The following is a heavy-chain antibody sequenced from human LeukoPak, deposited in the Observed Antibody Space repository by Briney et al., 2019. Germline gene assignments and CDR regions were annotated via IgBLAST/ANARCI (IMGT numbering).Heavy chain of an antibody. CDR3: VNLYSTNY. CDR2: ISSGGGST. D-gene: IGHD6-13*01. CDR1: GLTFSSYA. J-gene: IGHJ4*02. Sequence: GGSLRLSCAASGLTFSSYAMTWVRQAPGKGLEWVSGISSGGGSTYYADSVKGRFTISRDNSKNTLYLQMNSLRAEDTALYYCVNLYSTNYWGQGTLVTVS. V-gene: IGHV3-23*01.